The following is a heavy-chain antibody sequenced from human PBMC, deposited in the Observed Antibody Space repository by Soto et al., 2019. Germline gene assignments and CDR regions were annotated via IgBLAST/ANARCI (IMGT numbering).Heavy chain of an antibody. D-gene: IGHD6-19*01. CDR3: ARDSSGWYEVPYFDY. J-gene: IGHJ4*02. CDR2: ISAYNGNT. Sequence: ASVKVSCKASGYTFTSYGISWVRQAPGQGLEWMGWISAYNGNTKNSQRVQGRVTITTDTSASTAYMELSSLRSEDTAVYYCARDSSGWYEVPYFDYWGQGTLVTVSS. CDR1: GYTFTSYG. V-gene: IGHV1-18*01.